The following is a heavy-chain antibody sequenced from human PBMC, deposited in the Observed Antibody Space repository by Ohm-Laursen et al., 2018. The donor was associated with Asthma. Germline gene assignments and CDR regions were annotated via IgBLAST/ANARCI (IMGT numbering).Heavy chain of an antibody. CDR3: ASLVVAAGYYYYGMDV. D-gene: IGHD2-15*01. J-gene: IGHJ6*02. V-gene: IGHV1-8*02. CDR1: GGTFSNYV. CDR2: MNPNSGNT. Sequence: ASVKISCKSSGGTFSNYVIGWVRQATGQGLEWMGWMNPNSGNTGYAQKFQGRVTMTRNTSISTAYMELSSLRSEDTAVYYCASLVVAAGYYYYGMDVWGQGTTVTVSS.